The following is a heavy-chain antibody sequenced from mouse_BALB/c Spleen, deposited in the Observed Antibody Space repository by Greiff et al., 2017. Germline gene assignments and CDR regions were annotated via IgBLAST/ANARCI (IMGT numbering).Heavy chain of an antibody. D-gene: IGHD2-4*01. CDR3: ARGYYDYDGFAY. J-gene: IGHJ3*01. CDR1: GYSITSDYA. CDR2: ISYSGST. Sequence: EVQLVESGPGLVKPSQSLSLTCTVTGYSITSDYAWNWIRQFPGNKLEWMGYISYSGSTSYNPSLKSRISITRDTSKNQYYLQLNSVTTEDTATYYCARGYYDYDGFAYWGQGTLVTVSA. V-gene: IGHV3-2*02.